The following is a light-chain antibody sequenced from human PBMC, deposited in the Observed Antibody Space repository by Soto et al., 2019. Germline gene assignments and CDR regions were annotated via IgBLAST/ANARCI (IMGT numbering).Light chain of an antibody. CDR3: QQSYSTPPT. V-gene: IGKV3-15*01. CDR1: QSVSVY. J-gene: IGKJ1*01. Sequence: EIVMTQSPATLSVSPGERATLPCRASQSVSVYLAWFQQKPGQPPRLLIYGASTRATGIPARFSASGSGTEFTLTISSLQPEDFATYYCQQSYSTPPTFGQGTKVDIK. CDR2: GAS.